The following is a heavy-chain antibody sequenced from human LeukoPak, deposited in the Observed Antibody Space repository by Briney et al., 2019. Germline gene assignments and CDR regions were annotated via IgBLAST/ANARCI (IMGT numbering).Heavy chain of an antibody. V-gene: IGHV4-34*01. Sequence: SETLSLTCAVYDGSFSGYHWSWIRQPPGKGLEWIGEINHSGSTNYNPSLKSRVTISVDTSKNQFSLKLSSVTAADTAVYYCARAGAQQQLVDYWGQGTLVTVSS. CDR3: ARAGAQQQLVDY. CDR2: INHSGST. J-gene: IGHJ4*02. CDR1: DGSFSGYH. D-gene: IGHD6-13*01.